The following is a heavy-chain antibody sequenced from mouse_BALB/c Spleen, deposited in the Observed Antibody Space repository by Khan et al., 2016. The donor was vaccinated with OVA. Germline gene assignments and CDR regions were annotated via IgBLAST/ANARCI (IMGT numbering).Heavy chain of an antibody. CDR1: GFSLNNYG. D-gene: IGHD1-1*01. Sequence: QVQLKQSGPGLVQPSQSLSITCTVSGFSLNNYGVHWVRQSPGKGLEWLGVIWSGGITDYNAAFISRLSISKDNSKRQVFFKMHSLQADDTAIYYCARNQGGYYGSSAGFAYRGQGTLVTVSA. CDR2: IWSGGIT. V-gene: IGHV2-4-1*01. CDR3: ARNQGGYYGSSAGFAY. J-gene: IGHJ3*01.